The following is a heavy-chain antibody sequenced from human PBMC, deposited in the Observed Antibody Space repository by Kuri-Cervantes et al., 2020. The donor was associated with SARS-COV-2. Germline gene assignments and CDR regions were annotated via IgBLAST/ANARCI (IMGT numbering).Heavy chain of an antibody. CDR2: VSYNGAT. Sequence: SETLSLTCTVSGDSITNYYLTWIRQPSGKGLEWIGYVSYNGATAYNPSLKSRVTMSLDTSKNQFSLRLSSVTAADTAVYYCSGRVDFSSVDYWGQGTLVTVSS. J-gene: IGHJ4*02. V-gene: IGHV4-59*01. CDR3: SGRVDFSSVDY. CDR1: GDSITNYY. D-gene: IGHD3/OR15-3a*01.